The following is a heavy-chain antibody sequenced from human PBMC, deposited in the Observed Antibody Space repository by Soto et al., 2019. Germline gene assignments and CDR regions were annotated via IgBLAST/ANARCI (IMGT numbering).Heavy chain of an antibody. J-gene: IGHJ4*02. CDR2: ISWNSAII. V-gene: IGHV3-9*01. CDR1: GFAFADFA. Sequence: EVQLEESGGDLVQPGKSLRLSCAASGFAFADFAMHWVRQAPGKGLEWISGISWNSAIIGYADSVKGRFTISRDNAKNSLYLQMTSLRAEDTALYYCAKDISYYDSSGYLDYWGQGVVVTVSA. CDR3: AKDISYYDSSGYLDY. D-gene: IGHD3-22*01.